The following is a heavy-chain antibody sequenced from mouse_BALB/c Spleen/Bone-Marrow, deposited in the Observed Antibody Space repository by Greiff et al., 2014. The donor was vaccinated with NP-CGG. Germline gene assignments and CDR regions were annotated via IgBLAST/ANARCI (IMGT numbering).Heavy chain of an antibody. V-gene: IGHV14-3*02. D-gene: IGHD2-14*01. CDR2: IDPANGNT. Sequence: EVKLVESGAELVKPGASVKLSCTASGFNIKDTYMHWVKQRPEQGLEWIGRIDPANGNTKYDPKFQGKATITADTSSNTAYPQLSSLTSEDTAVYYRASYRYAGYFDVWGAGTTVTVSS. CDR3: ASYRYAGYFDV. J-gene: IGHJ1*01. CDR1: GFNIKDTY.